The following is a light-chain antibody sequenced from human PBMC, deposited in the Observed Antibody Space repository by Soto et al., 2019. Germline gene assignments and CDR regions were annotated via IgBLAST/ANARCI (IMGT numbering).Light chain of an antibody. J-gene: IGKJ4*02. CDR1: QTVGIL. CDR2: GAT. V-gene: IGKV3-20*01. Sequence: EIVLTQSPGTLSLSPGERATLSCRASQTVGILLTWYQQKPGQAPRRLIYGATSRATGIPDRFSGSGSGTDFTLTISRLEPEDFAVYYCQQYGSTPVTFGGGTKVEIK. CDR3: QQYGSTPVT.